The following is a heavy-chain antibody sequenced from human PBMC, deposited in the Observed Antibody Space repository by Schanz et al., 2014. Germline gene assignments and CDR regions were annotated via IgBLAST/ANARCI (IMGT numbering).Heavy chain of an antibody. D-gene: IGHD5-12*01. Sequence: QVQLVESGGGVVQPGGSLRLSCAASRFTFNAYDMYWIRQAPGKGLEWVALISHDGSNKNSADSVKGRFTISRDNSKNMVFLQMNSLRVEDTAIYYCARDEGKDGYNLAFDVWGQGTLVTVSS. J-gene: IGHJ3*01. CDR1: RFTFNAYD. CDR3: ARDEGKDGYNLAFDV. CDR2: ISHDGSNK. V-gene: IGHV3-30*03.